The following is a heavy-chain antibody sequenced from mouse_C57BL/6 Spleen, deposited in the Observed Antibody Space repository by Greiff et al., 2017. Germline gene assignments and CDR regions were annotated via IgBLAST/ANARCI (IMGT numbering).Heavy chain of an antibody. CDR2: IYPGNSDT. Sequence: EVQLQQSGPELVKPGASVKIFCKASGYTFTSYWMHWVKQRPGQGLEWIGAIYPGNSDTSYNQKFKGKAKLTAVTSASTAYMELSSLTNEDSAVYYCTRWAGRQGFFDYGGQGTTLTVSS. J-gene: IGHJ2*01. V-gene: IGHV1-5*01. CDR1: GYTFTSYW. CDR3: TRWAGRQGFFDY. D-gene: IGHD3-3*01.